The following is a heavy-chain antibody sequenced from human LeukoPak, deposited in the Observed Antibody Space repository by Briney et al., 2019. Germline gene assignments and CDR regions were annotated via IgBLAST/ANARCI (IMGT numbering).Heavy chain of an antibody. V-gene: IGHV3-23*01. Sequence: ETGGSLRLSCAASGFTFRSDAMIWVRQAPGKGLEWVSGISGSGGTTYYADSVKGRFTISRDNSKNTLYLQMNSLRAEDTAVYYCAKRGGLYYGSGSYLDYWGQGTLVTVSS. D-gene: IGHD3-10*01. CDR3: AKRGGLYYGSGSYLDY. J-gene: IGHJ4*02. CDR1: GFTFRSDA. CDR2: ISGSGGTT.